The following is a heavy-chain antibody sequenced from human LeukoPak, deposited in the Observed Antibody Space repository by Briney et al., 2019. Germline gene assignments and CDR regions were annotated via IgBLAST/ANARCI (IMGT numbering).Heavy chain of an antibody. CDR2: IFNGGST. Sequence: GGSLRLSCAASGFAVSSNHMNWVRQAPGKGLEWVSVIFNGGSTYYADSVKGRFTISRDNSKNTLYLQMNSLRAEDTAVYYCATSIVGLTYDEHFQHWGQGTLVTVSS. CDR3: ATSIVGLTYDEHFQH. V-gene: IGHV3-53*01. CDR1: GFAVSSNH. D-gene: IGHD1-26*01. J-gene: IGHJ1*01.